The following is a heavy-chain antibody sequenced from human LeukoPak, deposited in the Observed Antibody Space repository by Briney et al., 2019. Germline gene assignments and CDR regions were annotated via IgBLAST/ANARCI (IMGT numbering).Heavy chain of an antibody. D-gene: IGHD4-17*01. V-gene: IGHV4-31*03. J-gene: IGHJ6*02. CDR2: IYYSGST. CDR1: GGSISSGGYY. Sequence: SETLSLTCTVSGGSISSGGYYWSWIRQHPGKGLEWIGYIYYSGSTYYNPSLKSRVTISVDTSKNQFSLKLSSVTAADTAVYYCARDPVMTTVTTSYGMDVWGQGTTVTVSS. CDR3: ARDPVMTTVTTSYGMDV.